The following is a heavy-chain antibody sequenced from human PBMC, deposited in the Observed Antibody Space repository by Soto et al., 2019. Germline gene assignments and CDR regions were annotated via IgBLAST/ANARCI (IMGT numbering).Heavy chain of an antibody. V-gene: IGHV3-23*01. CDR3: ASNSLVVTAFWYFDL. CDR1: GFTFSSYA. D-gene: IGHD2-21*02. Sequence: EVQLLESGGGLVQPGGSLRLSCAASGFTFSSYAMSWVRQAPGKGLEWVSAISGSGGSTYYADSVKGRFTISRDNSKNPLYLQMNSLRAEDTAVYYCASNSLVVTAFWYFDLWGRGTLVTVSS. J-gene: IGHJ2*01. CDR2: ISGSGGST.